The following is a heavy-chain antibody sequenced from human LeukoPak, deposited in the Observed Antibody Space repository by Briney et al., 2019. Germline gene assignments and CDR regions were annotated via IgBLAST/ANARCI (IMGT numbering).Heavy chain of an antibody. V-gene: IGHV3-23*01. J-gene: IGHJ4*02. Sequence: GGSLRLSCAASGFTFSSYSMNWVRQAPGKGLEWVSAISGSGGSTYYADSVKGRFTISRDNSKNTLYLQMNSLRAEDTAVYYCAKSADFWKDYFDYWGQGTLVTVSS. CDR1: GFTFSSYS. CDR3: AKSADFWKDYFDY. D-gene: IGHD3-3*01. CDR2: ISGSGGST.